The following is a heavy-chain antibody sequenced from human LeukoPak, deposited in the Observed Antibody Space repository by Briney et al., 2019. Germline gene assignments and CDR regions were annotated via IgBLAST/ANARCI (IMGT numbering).Heavy chain of an antibody. CDR3: ARRQTQYDCFDP. J-gene: IGHJ5*02. Sequence: PSQTLSLTCAISGDSVSSKSAAWNWIRQSPSRGLEWLGRTYYRSKWSSGYAESVKSRLTVSPDTSKNQFSLQLRSVTPEDTAVYYCARRQTQYDCFDPWGQGILVTVSS. CDR1: GDSVSSKSAA. D-gene: IGHD2-2*01. CDR2: TYYRSKWSS. V-gene: IGHV6-1*01.